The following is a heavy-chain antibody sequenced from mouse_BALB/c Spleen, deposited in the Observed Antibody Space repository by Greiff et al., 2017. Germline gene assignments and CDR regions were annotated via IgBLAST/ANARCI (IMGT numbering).Heavy chain of an antibody. CDR2: IDPENGDT. CDR1: GFNIKDYY. D-gene: IGHD2-14*01. CDR3: ARVRRDYYAMDY. Sequence: EVQLQQSGAELVRSGASVKLSCTASGFNIKDYYMHWVKQRPEQGLEWIGWIDPENGDTEYAPKFQGKATMTADTSSNTAYLQLSSLTSEDTAVYYCARVRRDYYAMDYWGQGTSVTVSS. V-gene: IGHV14-4*02. J-gene: IGHJ4*01.